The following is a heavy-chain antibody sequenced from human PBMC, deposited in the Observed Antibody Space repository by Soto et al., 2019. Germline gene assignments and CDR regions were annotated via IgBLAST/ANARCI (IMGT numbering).Heavy chain of an antibody. V-gene: IGHV1-18*01. CDR3: ARDVRRLGGSYYSFDY. CDR2: ISAYNGNT. D-gene: IGHD1-26*01. CDR1: GYTFTNYG. Sequence: GASVKVSCKASGYTFTNYGISWVRQAPGQGLEWMGWISAYNGNTNYAQKLQGRVTMTTDTSTSTAYMELRSLRSDDTAVYYCARDVRRLGGSYYSFDYWGQGTLVTVSS. J-gene: IGHJ4*02.